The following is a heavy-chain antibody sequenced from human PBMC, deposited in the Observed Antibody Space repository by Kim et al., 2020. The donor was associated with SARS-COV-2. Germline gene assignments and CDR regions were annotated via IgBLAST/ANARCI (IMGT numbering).Heavy chain of an antibody. CDR1: GFTFSSYA. V-gene: IGHV3-23*01. Sequence: GGSLRLSCAVSGFTFSSYAMTWVRQAPGKGLEWVSTISGIIGSTYYADSVKGRFTISRDNSKNTLNMQMNSVRAEDTAVYYCAKARRIYYDFWSGSPLGMDVGGQGTTVTVSS. CDR3: AKARRIYYDFWSGSPLGMDV. D-gene: IGHD3-3*01. J-gene: IGHJ6*02. CDR2: ISGIIGST.